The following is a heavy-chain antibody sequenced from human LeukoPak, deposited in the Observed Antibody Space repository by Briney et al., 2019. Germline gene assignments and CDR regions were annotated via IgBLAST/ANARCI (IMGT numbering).Heavy chain of an antibody. D-gene: IGHD3-22*01. V-gene: IGHV4-30-2*01. CDR3: ARGASSGYYFTIDY. J-gene: IGHJ4*02. CDR1: GGSISSGDYS. CDR2: IYHSGST. Sequence: SETLSLTCAVSGGSISSGDYSWSWIRQPPGKGLEWIGYIYHSGSTYYNPSLKSRVTISVDRSKNQFSLKLRSVTAADTAVYYCARGASSGYYFTIDYWGQGTLVTVSS.